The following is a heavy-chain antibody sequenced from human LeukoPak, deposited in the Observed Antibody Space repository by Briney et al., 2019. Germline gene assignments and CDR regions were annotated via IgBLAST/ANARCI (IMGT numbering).Heavy chain of an antibody. CDR1: GGSISSHY. V-gene: IGHV4-4*07. CDR3: AIVGATRPFDY. D-gene: IGHD1-26*01. Sequence: SETLSLTCTVSGGSISSHYWSWIRQPAGKGLEWIGRIYTSGSTNYNPSLKSRVTMSVDTSKNQFSLKLSSVTAADTAVYYCAIVGATRPFDYWGQGTLVTVSS. J-gene: IGHJ4*02. CDR2: IYTSGST.